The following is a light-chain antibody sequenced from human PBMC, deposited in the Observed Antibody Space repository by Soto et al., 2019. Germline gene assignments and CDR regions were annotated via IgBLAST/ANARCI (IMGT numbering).Light chain of an antibody. CDR1: QSVLFISNNKNF. Sequence: IVMTQSPDFLSVSLGERATINCRANQSVLFISNNKNFLAWYQHKPGQPPKLFLNWASPRESGVPDRFSGSGTGTDFTLTISSLHAEDVAVYYCQQFFHTPTLGQRTKVEI. V-gene: IGKV4-1*01. CDR3: QQFFHTPT. CDR2: WAS. J-gene: IGKJ1*01.